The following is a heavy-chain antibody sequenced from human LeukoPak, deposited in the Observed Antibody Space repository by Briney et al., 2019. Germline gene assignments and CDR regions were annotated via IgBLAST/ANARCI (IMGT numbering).Heavy chain of an antibody. CDR2: ISRDSGTI. CDR1: GFVFSDYS. V-gene: IGHV3-48*01. Sequence: GGSLRLSCTASGFVFSDYSMNWVRQAPGKGLEWLSYISRDSGTIYYADSVKGRFTISRDNARNSLFLQMSRLRAEDTAVYYCASRPGAVAVDYWGQGTLVTVSS. J-gene: IGHJ4*02. D-gene: IGHD6-19*01. CDR3: ASRPGAVAVDY.